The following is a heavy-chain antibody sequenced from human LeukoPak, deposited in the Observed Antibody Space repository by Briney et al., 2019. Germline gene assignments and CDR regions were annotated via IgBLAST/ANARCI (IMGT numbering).Heavy chain of an antibody. CDR1: GFTFSSYG. CDR3: ARDQTGTTSVMDV. CDR2: IWYDGSNK. J-gene: IGHJ6*02. Sequence: GGSLRLSCAASGFTFSSYGMHWVRQAPGKGLEWVAVIWYDGSNKHYADSVKDRFSISRDNSKNTQYLQMNSLRAEDTAVYYCARDQTGTTSVMDVWGQGTTVTVSS. D-gene: IGHD1-1*01. V-gene: IGHV3-33*08.